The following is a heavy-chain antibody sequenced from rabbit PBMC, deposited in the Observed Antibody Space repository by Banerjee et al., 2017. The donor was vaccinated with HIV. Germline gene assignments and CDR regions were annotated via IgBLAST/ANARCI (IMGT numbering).Heavy chain of an antibody. CDR3: ARAGSTYATGAFDP. Sequence: QEQLVESGGGLVQPEGSLTLTCTASGFSFSSNYFMCWVRQAPGKGLEWIACIGSGSGNTYYASWAKGRFTISRSTSLNTMDLKMTSLTAADTATYFCARAGSTYATGAFDPWGQGTLVTVS. CDR1: GFSFSSNYF. D-gene: IGHD8-1*01. V-gene: IGHV1S43*01. CDR2: IGSGSGNT. J-gene: IGHJ2*01.